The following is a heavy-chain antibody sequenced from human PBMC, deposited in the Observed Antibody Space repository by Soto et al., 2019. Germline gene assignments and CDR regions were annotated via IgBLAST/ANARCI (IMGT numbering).Heavy chain of an antibody. CDR1: GYTFTSYG. V-gene: IGHV1-18*01. J-gene: IGHJ6*02. D-gene: IGHD4-17*01. CDR3: AREILVGTTVVTPEPEYYYYGMDV. Sequence: ASVKVSCKASGYTFTSYGISWVRQAPGQGLEWMGWISAYNGNTNYAQKLQGRVTMTTDTSTSTAYMELSSLRSEDTAVYYCAREILVGTTVVTPEPEYYYYGMDVWGQGTKVTVSS. CDR2: ISAYNGNT.